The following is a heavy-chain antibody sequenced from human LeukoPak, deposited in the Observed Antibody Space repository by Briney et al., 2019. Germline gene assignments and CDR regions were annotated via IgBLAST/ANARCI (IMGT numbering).Heavy chain of an antibody. CDR2: ISSNGGST. D-gene: IGHD4-17*01. CDR3: ASGRGGDDDAFDI. CDR1: GFTFSSYA. V-gene: IGHV3-64*01. J-gene: IGHJ3*02. Sequence: GGSLRLSCAASGFTFSSYAMHWVRQAPGKGLEYVSAISSNGGSTYYANSVKGRFTISRDNSKNTLYLQMGSLRAEDMAVYYCASGRGGDDDAFDIWGQGTMVTVSS.